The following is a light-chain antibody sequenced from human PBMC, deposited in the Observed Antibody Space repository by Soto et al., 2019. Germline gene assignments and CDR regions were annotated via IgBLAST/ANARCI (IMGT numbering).Light chain of an antibody. CDR3: QQRNNWPPEIT. V-gene: IGKV3-11*01. CDR2: DAS. Sequence: EIVLTHSPATLSLSPCERATLSFSASQSISIYLAWYQQKPGQAPRLLIYDASNGATGIPARFSGSGSGTDFTLTISSLEPEDFAVYYCQQRNNWPPEITFGQGTRLEIK. CDR1: QSISIY. J-gene: IGKJ5*01.